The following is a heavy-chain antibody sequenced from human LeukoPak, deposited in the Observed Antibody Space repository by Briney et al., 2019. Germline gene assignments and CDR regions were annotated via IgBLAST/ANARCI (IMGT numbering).Heavy chain of an antibody. V-gene: IGHV1-3*01. Sequence: ASVKVSCKASGYTFTSYAMHWVRQAPGQRLEWMGWINACNGNTKYSQKFQGRVTITRDTSASTAYMELSSLRSEDTAVYYCARPTKGSGLAVAGYDYWGQGTLVTVSS. D-gene: IGHD6-19*01. CDR1: GYTFTSYA. CDR2: INACNGNT. CDR3: ARPTKGSGLAVAGYDY. J-gene: IGHJ4*02.